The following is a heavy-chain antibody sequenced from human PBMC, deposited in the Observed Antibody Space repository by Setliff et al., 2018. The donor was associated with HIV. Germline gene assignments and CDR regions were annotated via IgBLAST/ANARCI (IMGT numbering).Heavy chain of an antibody. J-gene: IGHJ3*01. CDR3: ARDIRHMEYYDSTGYAFDV. CDR2: ISDDGANK. CDR1: GFAFSKYW. Sequence: GGSLRLSCAASGFAFSKYWVHWVRQAPGKGLEWVASISDDGANKQQADSVKGRFAISRDNSRDTLYLELSSLTTGDTAVYYCARDIRHMEYYDSTGYAFDVWGQGTRVTVSS. D-gene: IGHD3-22*01. V-gene: IGHV3-30*03.